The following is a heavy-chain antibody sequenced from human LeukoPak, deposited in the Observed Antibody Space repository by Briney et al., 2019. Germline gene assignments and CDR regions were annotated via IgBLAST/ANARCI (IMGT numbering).Heavy chain of an antibody. CDR2: ISGSGGST. J-gene: IGHJ6*02. V-gene: IGHV3-23*01. D-gene: IGHD3-3*01. Sequence: GGSLRLSCAASGFTFISYAMSWVRQAPGKGLEWVSAISGSGGSTYYADSVKGRFTISRDNAKNSLYLQMNSLRAEDTAVYYCARALDFWSGYNYGMDVWGQGTTVTVSS. CDR1: GFTFISYA. CDR3: ARALDFWSGYNYGMDV.